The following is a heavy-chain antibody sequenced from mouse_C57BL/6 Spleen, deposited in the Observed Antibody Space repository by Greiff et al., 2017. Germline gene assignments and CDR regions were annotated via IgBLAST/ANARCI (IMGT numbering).Heavy chain of an antibody. Sequence: DVKLVESGGGLVKPGGSLKLSCAASGFTFSDYGMHWVRQAPEKGLEWVAYISSGSSTIYYADTVKGRFTISRDNAKNTLFLQMTSLRSEDTAMYYCARILDGYYVGAMDYWGQGTSVTVSS. V-gene: IGHV5-17*01. CDR1: GFTFSDYG. J-gene: IGHJ4*01. CDR2: ISSGSSTI. CDR3: ARILDGYYVGAMDY. D-gene: IGHD2-3*01.